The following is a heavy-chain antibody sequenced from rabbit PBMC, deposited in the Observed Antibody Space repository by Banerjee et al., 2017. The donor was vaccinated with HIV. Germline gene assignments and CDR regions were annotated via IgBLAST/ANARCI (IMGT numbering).Heavy chain of an antibody. Sequence: QEQLVESGGGLVQPEGSLTLTCTASGFSFSSSYWIYWVRQAPGKGLEWIAYIYTGSSGSTYYASWAKGRFTSSKTSSTTVTLQMTSLTAADTATYFCTRGDLWGQGTLVTVS. CDR3: TRGDL. V-gene: IGHV1S45*01. CDR1: GFSFSSSYW. J-gene: IGHJ3*01. CDR2: IYTGSSGST.